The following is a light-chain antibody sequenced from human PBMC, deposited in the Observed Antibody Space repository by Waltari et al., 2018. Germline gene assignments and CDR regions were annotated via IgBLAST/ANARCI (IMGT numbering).Light chain of an antibody. CDR1: QSVSSSY. CDR3: QQYGSSAIT. Sequence: VLTQSPGTLSLSPGEKATLSCRASQSVSSSYLAWYQQKPGQAPRLLIYGVSSRATGIPYRFSGSGSGTDFTLTISRLEPEDFAVYYCQQYGSSAITFGQGTRLEIK. J-gene: IGKJ5*01. V-gene: IGKV3-20*01. CDR2: GVS.